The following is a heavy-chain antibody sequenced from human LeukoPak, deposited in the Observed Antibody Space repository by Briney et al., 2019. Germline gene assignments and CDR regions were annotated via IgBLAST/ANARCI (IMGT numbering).Heavy chain of an antibody. V-gene: IGHV3-15*01. D-gene: IGHD4-17*01. CDR1: GFTFSNAW. CDR3: TTFTVTLLYYYYSMDV. Sequence: PGGSLRLSCAASGFTFSNAWMSWVRQAPGKGLEWVGRIKSKTDGGTTDYAAPVKGRFTISRDDSKNTLYLQMNSLKTEDTAVYYCTTFTVTLLYYYYSMDVWGKGTTVTVSS. CDR2: IKSKTDGGTT. J-gene: IGHJ6*03.